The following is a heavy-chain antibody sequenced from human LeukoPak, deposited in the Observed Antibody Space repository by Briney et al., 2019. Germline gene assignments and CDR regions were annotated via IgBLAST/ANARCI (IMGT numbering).Heavy chain of an antibody. Sequence: GRSLRLSCAASGFTFRNAWMSWVRQAPGKGLEWVGHIKSKTDGGTTDYAAPVKGRFTISRDDSKNTLFLQMNSLKTEDTAVYYCSRYIAAAGTAYWGQGALVTVSS. D-gene: IGHD6-13*01. CDR2: IKSKTDGGTT. J-gene: IGHJ4*02. V-gene: IGHV3-15*01. CDR3: SRYIAAAGTAY. CDR1: GFTFRNAW.